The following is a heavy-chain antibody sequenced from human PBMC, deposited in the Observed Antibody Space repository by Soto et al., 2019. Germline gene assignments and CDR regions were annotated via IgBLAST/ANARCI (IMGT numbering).Heavy chain of an antibody. CDR1: GGSISSGDYY. CDR3: AHYNTGSAFDI. D-gene: IGHD1-1*01. CDR2: IYYSGST. Sequence: SETLSLTCTVSGGSISSGDYYWSWIRQPPGRGLEWIGYIYYSGSTYYNPSLKSRVTISVDTSKNQFSLKLSSVTAADTAVYSCAHYNTGSAFDIWGQGTMVNVS. V-gene: IGHV4-30-4*01. J-gene: IGHJ3*02.